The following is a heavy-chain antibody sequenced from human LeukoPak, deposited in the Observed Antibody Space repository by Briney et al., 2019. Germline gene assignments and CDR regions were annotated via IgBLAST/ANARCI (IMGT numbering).Heavy chain of an antibody. V-gene: IGHV1-46*01. CDR3: ARERFGYDAFDI. D-gene: IGHD3-10*01. Sequence: ASVKVSCKASGYTFTTYYVHWVRQAPGQGLEWMGIINPSGGSTTYAQKFRGRLTMTRDMSTSTVYMELSSLRSEDTAVYYCARERFGYDAFDIWGQGTMVTVSS. CDR2: INPSGGST. J-gene: IGHJ3*02. CDR1: GYTFTTYY.